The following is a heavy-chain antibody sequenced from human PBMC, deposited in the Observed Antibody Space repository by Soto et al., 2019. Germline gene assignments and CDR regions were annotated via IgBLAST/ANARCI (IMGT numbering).Heavy chain of an antibody. CDR1: GFTFSSYA. J-gene: IGHJ4*02. CDR2: ISGSGGST. Sequence: GGSLRLSCAASGFTFSSYAMSWVRQAPGKGLEWVSAISGSGGSTYYADSVKGRFTISRDNSKNTLYLQMNSLRAEDTAVYYCAIWWELLLPGKAPTFDYWGQGTLVTVSS. D-gene: IGHD1-26*01. V-gene: IGHV3-23*01. CDR3: AIWWELLLPGKAPTFDY.